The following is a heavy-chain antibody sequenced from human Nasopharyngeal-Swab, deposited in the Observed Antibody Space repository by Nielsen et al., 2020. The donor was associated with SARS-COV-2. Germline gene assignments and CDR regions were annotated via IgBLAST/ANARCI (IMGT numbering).Heavy chain of an antibody. CDR3: ARLGAAGDFDY. Sequence: ASVKVSCKASGYTFMDFKMHWVRQAPGQGLEWMGWINPDTGGTTYAQRFQGWVTMTRDTSISTFYMDWNRLKSDDMAVYYCARLGAAGDFDYWGQGTLVTVSS. J-gene: IGHJ4*02. CDR2: INPDTGGT. D-gene: IGHD6-13*01. V-gene: IGHV1-2*04. CDR1: GYTFMDFK.